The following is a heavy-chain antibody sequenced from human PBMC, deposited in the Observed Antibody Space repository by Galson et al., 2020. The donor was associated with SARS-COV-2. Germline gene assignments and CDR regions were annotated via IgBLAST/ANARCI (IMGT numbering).Heavy chain of an antibody. CDR1: GGSISSSNW. V-gene: IGHV4-4*02. Sequence: AETLSLTCAVSGGSISSSNWWCWVRQPPGKVLEWIGEIYHSGSTNYNPSLKSRVTISVDKSKNQFSLKLGSVTAADTAVYYCARLWRSITMIVVALYGMDVWGQGTTVTVSS. D-gene: IGHD3-22*01. J-gene: IGHJ6*02. CDR3: ARLWRSITMIVVALYGMDV. CDR2: IYHSGST.